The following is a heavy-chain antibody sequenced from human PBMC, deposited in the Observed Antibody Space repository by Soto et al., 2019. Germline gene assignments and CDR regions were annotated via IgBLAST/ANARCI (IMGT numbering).Heavy chain of an antibody. J-gene: IGHJ6*02. D-gene: IGHD6-25*01. Sequence: QVQLVQSGAEVKKPGSSVKVSCKASGGTFSSSAISWVRQAPGQGLEWMGAIIPVFGTAHYAQKFQGRVTITADKPTSTAYMELSRLRSEDTALYSCARERPERGKDVWGQGTTVTVSS. CDR1: GGTFSSSA. CDR3: ARERPERGKDV. CDR2: IIPVFGTA. V-gene: IGHV1-69*06.